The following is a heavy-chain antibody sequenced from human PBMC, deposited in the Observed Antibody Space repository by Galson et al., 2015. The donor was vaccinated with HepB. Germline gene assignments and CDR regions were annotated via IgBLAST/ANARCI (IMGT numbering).Heavy chain of an antibody. D-gene: IGHD6-19*01. CDR2: ISGSGGNT. CDR3: AKGKKQWLLMYYFDY. V-gene: IGHV3-23*01. J-gene: IGHJ4*02. Sequence: SLRLSCAASGFTFSSYAMSWVRQAPGKGLEWVSAISGSGGNTYYADSVKGRFTISRDNSKNTLYPQMNSLRAEDTAVYYCAKGKKQWLLMYYFDYWGQGTLVTVSS. CDR1: GFTFSSYA.